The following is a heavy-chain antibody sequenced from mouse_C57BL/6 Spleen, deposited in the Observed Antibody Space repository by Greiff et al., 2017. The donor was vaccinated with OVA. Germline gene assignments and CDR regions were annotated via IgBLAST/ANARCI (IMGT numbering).Heavy chain of an antibody. CDR3: ARFDDSGFAC. CDR1: GYTFTDYY. CDR2: IYPGSGNT. J-gene: IGHJ3*01. D-gene: IGHD2-4*01. V-gene: IGHV1-76*01. Sequence: VQLQQSGAELVRPGASVKLSCKASGYTFTDYYINWVKQRPGQGLEWIARIYPGSGNTYYNEKFKGKATLTAEKSSSTAYMQLSSLTSEDSAVYFCARFDDSGFACWGQGTLVTVSA.